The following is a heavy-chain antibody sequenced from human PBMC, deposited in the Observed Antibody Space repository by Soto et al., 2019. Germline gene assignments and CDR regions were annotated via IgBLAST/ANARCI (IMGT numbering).Heavy chain of an antibody. Sequence: QVQLVQSGAEVKKPGSSVRVSCKTSGDSFSKYTVNWVRQAPRQGLEWMGGFIPRFGTTNFAQTLQGRVTITADQAMNTVYMELSSLRSEDTALYYGARGRGLYNSGRSQLDSWGQGTLVTVPS. D-gene: IGHD1-1*01. J-gene: IGHJ4*02. V-gene: IGHV1-69*01. CDR1: GDSFSKYT. CDR2: FIPRFGTT. CDR3: ARGRGLYNSGRSQLDS.